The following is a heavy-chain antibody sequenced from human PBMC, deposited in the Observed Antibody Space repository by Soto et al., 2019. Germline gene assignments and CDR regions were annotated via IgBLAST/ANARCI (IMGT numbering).Heavy chain of an antibody. CDR1: GDSINSDKYY. V-gene: IGHV4-39*01. D-gene: IGHD3-9*01. CDR3: ARLEGLATISYYFDF. J-gene: IGHJ4*02. CDR2: IYYRGNT. Sequence: TSETLSLTCSVSGDSINSDKYYWGWIRQPPGKGLEWIGSIYYRGNTYYNPSLQTRVTISLDKSKSQLSLKLNSVTAADSAVYFCARLEGLATISYYFDFWGQGALVTVSS.